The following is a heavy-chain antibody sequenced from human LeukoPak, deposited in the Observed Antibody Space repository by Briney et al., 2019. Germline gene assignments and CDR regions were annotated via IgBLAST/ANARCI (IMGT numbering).Heavy chain of an antibody. J-gene: IGHJ4*02. CDR3: AKGGYCSSTSCYFDY. D-gene: IGHD2-2*01. CDR1: GFTFDDYA. V-gene: IGHV3-9*03. Sequence: GRSLRLSXAASGFTFDDYAMHWVRQAPGKGLEWVSGISWNSGSIGYADSVKGRFTISRDNAKNSLYLQMNSLRAEDMALYYCAKGGYCSSTSCYFDYWGQGTLVTVSS. CDR2: ISWNSGSI.